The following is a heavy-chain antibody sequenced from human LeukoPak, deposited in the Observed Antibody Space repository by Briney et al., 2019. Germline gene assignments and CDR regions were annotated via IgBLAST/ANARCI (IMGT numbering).Heavy chain of an antibody. Sequence: ASVKVSCKASGYTFTGYYMHWVRQAPGQGLEWMGRINPNSGGTNYAQKSQGRVTMTRDTSISTAYMELSRLRSDDTAVYYCARINYDSSGVDEYYYYYMDVWGKGTTVTISS. CDR1: GYTFTGYY. CDR3: ARINYDSSGVDEYYYYYMDV. J-gene: IGHJ6*03. D-gene: IGHD3-22*01. CDR2: INPNSGGT. V-gene: IGHV1-2*02.